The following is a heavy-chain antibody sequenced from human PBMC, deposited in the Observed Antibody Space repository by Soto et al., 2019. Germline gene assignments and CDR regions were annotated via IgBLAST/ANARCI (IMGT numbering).Heavy chain of an antibody. Sequence: SETLSLTCSVSVGSIRRRGYYWSWIRHRPGEGLEWIGFVYYSGITDYNPSLKSRVTISADTSKNQFSLSLYSVTAADTAVYYCASSGGPEGDWFDPWGQGILVTVSS. CDR2: VYYSGIT. CDR1: VGSIRRRGYY. J-gene: IGHJ5*02. D-gene: IGHD2-15*01. CDR3: ASSGGPEGDWFDP. V-gene: IGHV4-31*02.